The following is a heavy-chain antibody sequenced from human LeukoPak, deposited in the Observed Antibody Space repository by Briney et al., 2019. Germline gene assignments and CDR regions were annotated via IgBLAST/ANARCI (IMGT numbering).Heavy chain of an antibody. CDR2: IYYSGST. Sequence: SETLSLTCTVSGGSISSGGYYWSWIRQHPGKGLEWIGYIYYSGSTYYNPSLKSRVTISVDTSKNQFSLKLSSVTAADTAVYYCASVFGSYYDSSGYYNYDYFQHWGQGTLVTVSS. D-gene: IGHD3-22*01. CDR3: ASVFGSYYDSSGYYNYDYFQH. V-gene: IGHV4-31*03. J-gene: IGHJ1*01. CDR1: GGSISSGGYY.